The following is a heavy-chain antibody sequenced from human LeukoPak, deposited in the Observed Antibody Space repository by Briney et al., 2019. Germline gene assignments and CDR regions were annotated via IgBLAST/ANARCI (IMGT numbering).Heavy chain of an antibody. D-gene: IGHD6-19*01. V-gene: IGHV3-30*18. CDR1: GFTFSNYG. CDR3: AKGSKAVLFTRDHYMDV. Sequence: PGGSLRLSCGASGFTFSNYGMNWVRQAPGKGLEWVAVISYDGSNKYYADSVKGRFTISRDSSKNTLYLQMNSLRAEDTAVYYCAKGSKAVLFTRDHYMDVWGKGTTVTISS. J-gene: IGHJ6*03. CDR2: ISYDGSNK.